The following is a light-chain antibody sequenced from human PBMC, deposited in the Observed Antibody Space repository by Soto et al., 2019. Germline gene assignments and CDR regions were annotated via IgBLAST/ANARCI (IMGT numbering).Light chain of an antibody. CDR1: SSDVGGYKY. CDR2: EVS. CDR3: SSYTIINTVV. Sequence: QSALTQPASVSGSPGQSITISCTGTSSDVGGYKYVSWYQQHPGKATKLIIYEVSNRPSGVSNRFSGSKSGNTASVTVSGLQAEDEAHYYCSSYTIINTVVFGGGTKLTVL. J-gene: IGLJ2*01. V-gene: IGLV2-14*01.